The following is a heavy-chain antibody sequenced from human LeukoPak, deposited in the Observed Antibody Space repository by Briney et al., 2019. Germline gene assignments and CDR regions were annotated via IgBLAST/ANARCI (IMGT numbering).Heavy chain of an antibody. CDR1: GFTFSSYA. J-gene: IGHJ4*02. CDR3: AREGFPAFDY. CDR2: ISYDGSNK. V-gene: IGHV3-30*04. Sequence: GGSLRLSCAASGFTFSSYAMHWVRQAPGKGLEWVAVISYDGSNKYYADSVKGRFTISRDNSKNTLYLQMNSLRAEDTAVYYCAREGFPAFDYWGQGTLVTVSS.